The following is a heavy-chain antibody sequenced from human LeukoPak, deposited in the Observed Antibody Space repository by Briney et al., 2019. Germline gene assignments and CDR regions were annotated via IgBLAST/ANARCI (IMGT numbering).Heavy chain of an antibody. CDR1: GFTFSSYA. J-gene: IGHJ4*02. CDR2: ISGSGGST. Sequence: GGSPRLSCAASGFTFSSYAMSWVRQAPGKGLEWVSAISGSGGSTYYADSVKGRFTITRDNSKNTLYLQMNSLRAEDTAVYYCAKDQYSGSYFNYWGQGTLVTVSS. CDR3: AKDQYSGSYFNY. D-gene: IGHD1-26*01. V-gene: IGHV3-23*01.